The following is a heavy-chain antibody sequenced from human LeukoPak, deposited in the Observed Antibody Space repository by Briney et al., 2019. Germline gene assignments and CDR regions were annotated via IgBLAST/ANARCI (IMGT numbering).Heavy chain of an antibody. CDR2: INQDGAEE. D-gene: IGHD5-12*01. Sequence: SGGSLRLTCTASGFNFNDYWMTWVRQTPKKGLEWVANINQDGAEEQYLDSVKGRFTISRDNAKNSVYLQMNSLRVEDTAVYFCARGSLGYSFGFSVWGQGATVTVSS. CDR1: GFNFNDYW. V-gene: IGHV3-7*03. J-gene: IGHJ3*01. CDR3: ARGSLGYSFGFSV.